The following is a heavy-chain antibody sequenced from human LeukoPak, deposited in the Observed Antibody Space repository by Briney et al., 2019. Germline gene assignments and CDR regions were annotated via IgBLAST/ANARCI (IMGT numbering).Heavy chain of an antibody. D-gene: IGHD1-14*01. V-gene: IGHV4-61*02. CDR3: AREDRSYWYFDL. CDR1: GGSISSGSYY. CDR2: IYTSGST. Sequence: SETLSLTCTVSGGSISSGSYYWSWIRQPAGKGLEWIGRIYTSGSTNYNPSLKSRVTISVDTSKNQFSLKLSSVTAADTAVYYCAREDRSYWYFDLWGRGTLVTVSS. J-gene: IGHJ2*01.